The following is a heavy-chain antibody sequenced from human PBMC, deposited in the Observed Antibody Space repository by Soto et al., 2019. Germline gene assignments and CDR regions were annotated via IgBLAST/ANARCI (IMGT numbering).Heavy chain of an antibody. CDR1: GGSISSYY. Sequence: QVQLQESGPGLVKPSETLSLTCTVSGGSISSYYWSWIRQPPGKGMAWIGYIYYSGSTNYNPSLKSRVTRSVDTSKNQFSLKLSSVTAADTAVYYCARRYGTTFDYWGQGTLVTVSS. D-gene: IGHD1-7*01. J-gene: IGHJ4*02. CDR3: ARRYGTTFDY. V-gene: IGHV4-59*01. CDR2: IYYSGST.